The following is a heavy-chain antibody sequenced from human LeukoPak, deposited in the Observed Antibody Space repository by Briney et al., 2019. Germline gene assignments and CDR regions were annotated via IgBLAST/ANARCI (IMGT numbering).Heavy chain of an antibody. CDR2: IYSGGST. CDR1: GFTVSSNY. CDR3: ARSNDAFDI. Sequence: PGGSLRLSCAASGFTVSSNYMNWVSQAPGKGLEWVSIIYSGGSTFYADSVKGRFTISRDNSKNTLFLQMNSLRAEDTAVYYCARSNDAFDIWGQGTMLTVSS. V-gene: IGHV3-53*01. J-gene: IGHJ3*02.